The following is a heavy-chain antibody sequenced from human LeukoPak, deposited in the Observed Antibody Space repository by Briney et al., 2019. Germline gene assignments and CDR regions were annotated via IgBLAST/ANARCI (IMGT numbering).Heavy chain of an antibody. V-gene: IGHV1-18*01. D-gene: IGHD6-19*01. J-gene: IGHJ3*02. Sequence: ASVKVSCKASGYTFTSYGISWVRQAPGQGLEWMGWISAYNGSTNYAQKLQGRVTMTTDTSTSTAYMELRSLRSDDTAVYYCARDRPYSSGWYGLDAFDIWGQGTMVTVSS. CDR2: ISAYNGST. CDR3: ARDRPYSSGWYGLDAFDI. CDR1: GYTFTSYG.